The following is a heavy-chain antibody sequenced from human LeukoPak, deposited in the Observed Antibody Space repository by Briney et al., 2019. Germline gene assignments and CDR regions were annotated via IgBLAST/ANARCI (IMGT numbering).Heavy chain of an antibody. CDR2: ISSSSSYI. V-gene: IGHV3-21*01. Sequence: GGSLRLSCAASGFTFSSYSMNWVRQAPGKGLEWVLSISSSSSYIYYADSVKGRFPISRDNAKNSLYLQMNSLRAEDTAVYYCATHAYSSDDYWGQGTLVTVSS. CDR3: ATHAYSSDDY. CDR1: GFTFSSYS. D-gene: IGHD6-25*01. J-gene: IGHJ4*02.